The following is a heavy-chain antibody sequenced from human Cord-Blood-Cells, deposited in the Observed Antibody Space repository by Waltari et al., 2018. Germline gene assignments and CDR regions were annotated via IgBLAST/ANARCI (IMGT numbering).Heavy chain of an antibody. Sequence: QLQLQESGPGLVKPSETLSLTCTVSGGSISSSSYYWGWIRQPPGKGLEWIGSIYYSWSTYYNPSLKSRFTISVDTSKNQFSLKLSAVTAADTAVYYCAGRERRAVVVPAARSGFDYWGQGTLVTVSS. V-gene: IGHV4-39*01. D-gene: IGHD2-2*01. J-gene: IGHJ4*02. CDR2: IYYSWST. CDR1: GGSISSSSYY. CDR3: AGRERRAVVVPAARSGFDY.